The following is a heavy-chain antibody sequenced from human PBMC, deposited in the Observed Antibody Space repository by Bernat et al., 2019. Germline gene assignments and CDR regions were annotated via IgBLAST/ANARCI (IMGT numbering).Heavy chain of an antibody. CDR3: ARWDWEAFDL. D-gene: IGHD1-26*01. J-gene: IGHJ3*01. Sequence: EVKLVESGGGIVQPGGSLRLSCAASGFNFGYYWMHWVRQAPGKGLVWVARVHSDASATSYADPVKGRFTISRDNANDMLYLQMNSLRVEDTAVYYCARWDWEAFDLWGEGTMITVSS. CDR1: GFNFGYYW. CDR2: VHSDASAT. V-gene: IGHV3-74*03.